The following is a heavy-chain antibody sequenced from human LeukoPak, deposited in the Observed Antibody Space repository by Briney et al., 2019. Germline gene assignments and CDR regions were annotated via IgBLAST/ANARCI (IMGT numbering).Heavy chain of an antibody. V-gene: IGHV3-33*01. D-gene: IGHD5-18*01. CDR3: ARDRGYSYGLPCY. Sequence: GGSLRLSCAASGFTFSSYGMHWVRQAPGKGLEWVAVIWYDGSNKYYADSVKGQFTISRDNSKNTLYLQMNSLRAEDTAVYYCARDRGYSYGLPCYWGQGTLVTVSS. J-gene: IGHJ4*02. CDR2: IWYDGSNK. CDR1: GFTFSSYG.